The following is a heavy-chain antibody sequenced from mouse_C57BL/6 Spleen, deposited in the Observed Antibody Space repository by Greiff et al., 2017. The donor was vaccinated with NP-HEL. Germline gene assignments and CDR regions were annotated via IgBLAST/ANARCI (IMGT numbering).Heavy chain of an antibody. CDR3: ARLTAIGYGSNYYALDY. CDR1: GFTFSDYG. D-gene: IGHD1-1*01. V-gene: IGHV5-17*03. J-gene: IGHJ4*01. Sequence: EVMLVESGGGLVKPGGSLKLSCAASGFTFSDYGMHWVRQAPEKGLEWVAYISSGSSTIYYADTVKGRFTISRANAKNTLFLQKSSLKSEDTAMYYCARLTAIGYGSNYYALDYWGQGTSVTVSS. CDR2: ISSGSSTI.